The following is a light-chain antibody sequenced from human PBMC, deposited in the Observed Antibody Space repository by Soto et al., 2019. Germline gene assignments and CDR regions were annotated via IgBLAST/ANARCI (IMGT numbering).Light chain of an antibody. V-gene: IGKV3-20*01. CDR3: QQYVTSPRT. CDR1: QSIRRTY. J-gene: IGKJ1*01. Sequence: IVLTQSPGTLSLSPGERVTLSCRASQSIRRTYVAWYQHKPGQAPRLLIYGASFRATGISDRFSGRGSGTDFTLSISRLEPEDSAVYYCQQYVTSPRTFGLGTKVDI. CDR2: GAS.